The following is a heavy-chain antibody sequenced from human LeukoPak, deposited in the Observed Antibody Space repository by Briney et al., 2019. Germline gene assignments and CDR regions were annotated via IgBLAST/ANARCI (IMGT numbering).Heavy chain of an antibody. J-gene: IGHJ6*02. CDR2: ISNSGGST. Sequence: TGGSLRLSCAASGFTFPTYAMSWVRQAPGKGLEWVSVISNSGGSTWYADSVKGRFTISRDNSKSTLYLQMNSVRADDTAVYYCARKLGANYYYGLDVWGQGTTVTVSS. CDR3: ARKLGANYYYGLDV. CDR1: GFTFPTYA. V-gene: IGHV3-23*01. D-gene: IGHD4-23*01.